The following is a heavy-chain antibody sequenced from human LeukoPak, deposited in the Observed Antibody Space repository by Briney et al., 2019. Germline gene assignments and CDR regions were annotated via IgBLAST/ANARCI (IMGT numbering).Heavy chain of an antibody. V-gene: IGHV4-34*01. CDR2: INHSGST. CDR1: GGSISSYY. J-gene: IGHJ3*02. D-gene: IGHD3-22*01. Sequence: SETLSLTCTVSGGSISSYYWSWIRQPPGKGLEWIGEINHSGSTNYNPSLKSRVTISVGTSKNQFSLKLSSVTAADTAVYYCARLYDSSGYYYRWPSAEPVAFDIWGQGTMVTVSS. CDR3: ARLYDSSGYYYRWPSAEPVAFDI.